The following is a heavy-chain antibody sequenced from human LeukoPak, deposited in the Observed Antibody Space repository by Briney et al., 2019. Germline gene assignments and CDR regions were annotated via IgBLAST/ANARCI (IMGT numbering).Heavy chain of an antibody. CDR1: GFTFTSYS. CDR3: ARQYRGYSYGLRPYYFDY. D-gene: IGHD5-18*01. J-gene: IGHJ4*02. CDR2: INHSGST. Sequence: GSLRLSCAASGFTFTSYSMNWVRQPPGKGLEWIGEINHSGSTNYNPSLKSRVTISVDTSKNQFSLKLSSVTAADTAVYYCARQYRGYSYGLRPYYFDYWGQGTLVTVSS. V-gene: IGHV4-34*01.